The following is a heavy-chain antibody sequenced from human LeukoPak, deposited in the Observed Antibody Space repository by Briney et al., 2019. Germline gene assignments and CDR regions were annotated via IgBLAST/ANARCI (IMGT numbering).Heavy chain of an antibody. CDR1: GYTFTSYG. J-gene: IGHJ6*02. D-gene: IGHD4-17*01. V-gene: IGHV1-2*02. CDR2: INPNSGGT. CDR3: ARYGDYEDYYYGMDV. Sequence: ASVKVSCKASGYTFTSYGISWVRQAPGQGLEWMGWINPNSGGTNYAQKFQGRVTMTRDTSISTAYMELSRLRSDDTAVYYCARYGDYEDYYYGMDVWGQGTTVTVSS.